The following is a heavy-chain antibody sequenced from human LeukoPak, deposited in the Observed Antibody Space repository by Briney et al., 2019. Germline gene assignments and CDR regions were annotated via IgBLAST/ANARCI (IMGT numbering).Heavy chain of an antibody. CDR2: IYYSGST. CDR3: ARRVWAVTTSDAFDI. Sequence: SQTLSLTCTVSGGSISSGGYYWSWIRQHPGKGLVWIGYIYYSGSTYYNPSLKSRVTISVDTSKNQFSLKLSSVTAADTAVYYCARRVWAVTTSDAFDIWGQGTMVTVSS. J-gene: IGHJ3*02. CDR1: GGSISSGGYY. D-gene: IGHD4-17*01. V-gene: IGHV4-31*03.